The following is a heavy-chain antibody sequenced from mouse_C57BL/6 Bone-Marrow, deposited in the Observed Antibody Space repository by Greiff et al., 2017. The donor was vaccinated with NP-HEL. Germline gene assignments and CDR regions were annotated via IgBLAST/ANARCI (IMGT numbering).Heavy chain of an antibody. CDR1: GFPITSGYY. Sequence: VHLVESGPGLVKPSQSLFLTCSITGFPITSGYYWIWIRQSPGKPLEWMGYITHSGVTFYNPSLQSPISITRETSKNQFFLQLNSVTTEDTAMYYCAGGRYGNYYFDYWGQGTTLTVSS. J-gene: IGHJ2*01. D-gene: IGHD2-1*01. CDR2: ITHSGVT. CDR3: AGGRYGNYYFDY. V-gene: IGHV12-3*01.